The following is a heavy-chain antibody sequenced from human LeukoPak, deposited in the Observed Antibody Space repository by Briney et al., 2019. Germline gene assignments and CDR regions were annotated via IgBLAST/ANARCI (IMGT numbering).Heavy chain of an antibody. J-gene: IGHJ6*02. V-gene: IGHV3-21*01. D-gene: IGHD6-13*01. Sequence: GGSLRLSCAASGFTFSSYSMHWVRQAPGKGLEWVSSISSISSNIYYAGSVKGRFTISRDNDENSLFLQMNSPRAEDTAVYYCARDRTSSWYTHGMDVWGQGTAVTVSS. CDR3: ARDRTSSWYTHGMDV. CDR2: ISSISSNI. CDR1: GFTFSSYS.